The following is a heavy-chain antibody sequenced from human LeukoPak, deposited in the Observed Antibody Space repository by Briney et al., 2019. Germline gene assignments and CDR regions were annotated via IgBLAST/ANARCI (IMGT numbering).Heavy chain of an antibody. J-gene: IGHJ4*02. D-gene: IGHD1-26*01. V-gene: IGHV3-7*01. CDR2: IKQDGSDK. CDR3: ASGQNLGF. CDR1: GFTFSSYW. Sequence: GGSLRLSCVASGFTFSSYWMSWVRQAPGKGREGVAHIKQDGSDKYYVDSVKGRFTTSTENAKTSLYLQTNSLTAEDTAVYYCASGQNLGFWGQGTLVTVSS.